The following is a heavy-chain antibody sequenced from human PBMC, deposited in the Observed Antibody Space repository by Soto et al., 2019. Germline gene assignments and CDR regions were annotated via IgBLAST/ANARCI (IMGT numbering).Heavy chain of an antibody. Sequence: VQLLESGGGLVQPGGSLRLSCAASGFTFSSYAMSWVRQAPGKGLEWVSAISGSGGSTYYADSVKGRFTISRDNSKNTLYLQMNSLRAEDTAVYYCAKNHYDSSGYYPLFDYWGQGTLVTVSS. CDR1: GFTFSSYA. CDR2: ISGSGGST. J-gene: IGHJ4*02. CDR3: AKNHYDSSGYYPLFDY. V-gene: IGHV3-23*01. D-gene: IGHD3-22*01.